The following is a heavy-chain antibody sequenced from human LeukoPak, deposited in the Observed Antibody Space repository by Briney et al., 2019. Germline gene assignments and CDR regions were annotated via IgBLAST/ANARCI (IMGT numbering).Heavy chain of an antibody. Sequence: SQTLSLTCTVSGGSISIGGYYWSWIRQPAGKGLEWIGRIYSDGSSNCSHSLKSRVTISIDTSKNQLSLNLSSVTAADTAVYYCARVIRRDPYNYDGFDIWGQGTMVTVSS. V-gene: IGHV4-61*02. J-gene: IGHJ3*02. CDR1: GGSISIGGYY. CDR2: IYSDGSS. D-gene: IGHD5-24*01. CDR3: ARVIRRDPYNYDGFDI.